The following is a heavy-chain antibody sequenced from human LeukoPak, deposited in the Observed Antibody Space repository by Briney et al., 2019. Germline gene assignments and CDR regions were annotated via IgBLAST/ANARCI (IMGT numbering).Heavy chain of an antibody. CDR2: INPNSGGT. J-gene: IGHJ4*02. V-gene: IGHV1-2*02. CDR1: GYTFTGYY. CDR3: ARGGYYDSSGFDN. D-gene: IGHD3-22*01. Sequence: ASVTVSCKASGYTFTGYYLHWVRQAPGQGLEWMGCINPNSGGTKYGQKLQGRVTMTRDTSISTAHMELTGLGSDDTAVYYCARGGYYDSSGFDNWGQGTLVTVSS.